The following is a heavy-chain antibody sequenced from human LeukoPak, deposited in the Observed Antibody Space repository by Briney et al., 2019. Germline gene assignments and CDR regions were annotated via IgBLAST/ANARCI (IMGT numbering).Heavy chain of an antibody. CDR1: GFTFSSYA. CDR3: ASTSPRYCGGDCYAIDY. Sequence: GGSLRLSCAASGFTFSSYAMHWVRQAPGKGLEWVAVISYDGSNKYYADSVKGRFTISRDNSKNTLYLQMNSLRAEDTAVYYCASTSPRYCGGDCYAIDYWGQGTLVTVSS. CDR2: ISYDGSNK. V-gene: IGHV3-30-3*01. J-gene: IGHJ4*02. D-gene: IGHD2-21*02.